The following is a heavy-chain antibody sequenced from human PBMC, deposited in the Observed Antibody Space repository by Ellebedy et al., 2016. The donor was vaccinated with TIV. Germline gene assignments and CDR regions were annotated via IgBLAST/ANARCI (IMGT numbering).Heavy chain of an antibody. CDR3: ARDPQRYCSSTSCHSLNYYYYGMDV. CDR1: GGTFNNYA. J-gene: IGHJ6*02. CDR2: IIPIYGTT. Sequence: ASVKVSXKASGGTFNNYAISWVRQAHGQGLEWMGGIIPIYGTTDYAQKFRGGVTITADESTSTAYMEVSSLRSEDTAVYYCARDPQRYCSSTSCHSLNYYYYGMDVWGQGTTVTVSS. V-gene: IGHV1-69*13. D-gene: IGHD2-2*01.